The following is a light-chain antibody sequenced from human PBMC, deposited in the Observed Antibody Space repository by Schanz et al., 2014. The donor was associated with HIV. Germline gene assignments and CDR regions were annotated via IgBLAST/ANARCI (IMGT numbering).Light chain of an antibody. Sequence: QSVLTQPPSVSGAPGQRVTISCTGSSSNIGAGYDVHWYQQLPETAPKLLIYGNSNRPSGVPDRFSGSKSGTSASLAISGLRSEDEADYYCAAWDDSLRGWVFGGGTKLTVL. CDR3: AAWDDSLRGWV. CDR2: GNS. J-gene: IGLJ3*02. CDR1: SSNIGAGYD. V-gene: IGLV1-40*01.